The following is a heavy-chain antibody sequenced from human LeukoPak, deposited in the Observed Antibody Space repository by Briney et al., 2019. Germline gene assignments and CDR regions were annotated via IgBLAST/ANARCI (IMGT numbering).Heavy chain of an antibody. D-gene: IGHD6-19*01. J-gene: IGHJ5*02. CDR3: ARGVAGASVWFDP. Sequence: SETLSLTCTVSGGSISSGSYYWSWIRQPAGKGLEWIGRIYTSGSTNYNPSLKSRVTISVDTSKNQFSLKLSSVTAADTAVYYCARGVAGASVWFDPWGQGTLVTVSS. V-gene: IGHV4-61*02. CDR1: GGSISSGSYY. CDR2: IYTSGST.